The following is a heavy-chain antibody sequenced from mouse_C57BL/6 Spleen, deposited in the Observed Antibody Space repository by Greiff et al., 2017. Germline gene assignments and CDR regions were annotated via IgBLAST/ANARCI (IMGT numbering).Heavy chain of an antibody. V-gene: IGHV1-26*01. CDR1: GYTFTDYY. Sequence: EVQLQQSGPELVKPGASVKISCKASGYTFTDYYMNWVKQSHGKSLEWIGDINPNNGGTSYNQKFKGKATLTLDKSSSTAYMDLRSLTSEDSAVYYCARENCSSSYKARDYWGQGTSVTVSS. D-gene: IGHD1-1*01. CDR3: ARENCSSSYKARDY. CDR2: INPNNGGT. J-gene: IGHJ4*01.